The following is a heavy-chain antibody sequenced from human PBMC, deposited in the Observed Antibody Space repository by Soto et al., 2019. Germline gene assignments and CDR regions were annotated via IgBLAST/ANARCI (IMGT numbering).Heavy chain of an antibody. Sequence: GGPMRLSCAASGFTFSSYAMSWVRQASGKGLEWVSAISGSGGSTYYADSVKGRFTISRDNSKNTLYLQMNSLRAEDTAVYYCAKEIGSGELDYWGQGTLVTVSS. V-gene: IGHV3-23*01. CDR3: AKEIGSGELDY. J-gene: IGHJ4*02. CDR1: GFTFSSYA. D-gene: IGHD3-10*01. CDR2: ISGSGGST.